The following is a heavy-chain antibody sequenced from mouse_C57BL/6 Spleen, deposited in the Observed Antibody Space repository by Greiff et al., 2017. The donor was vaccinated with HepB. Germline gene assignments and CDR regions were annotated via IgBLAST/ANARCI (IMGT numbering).Heavy chain of an antibody. CDR3: ARVVYGTQIFHVDY. CDR2: INPNNGGT. V-gene: IGHV1-18*01. CDR1: GYTLTDYK. J-gene: IGHJ2*01. Sequence: EVQLQQSGPELVKPGASVKIPCKASGYTLTDYKMDWVKQSHGKSLEGIGDINPNNGGTIYKQKFKGKATLTVDKSYSTAYMELRSLTSEDTAVYYCARVVYGTQIFHVDYCRQGTTLTVSS. D-gene: IGHD1-1*01.